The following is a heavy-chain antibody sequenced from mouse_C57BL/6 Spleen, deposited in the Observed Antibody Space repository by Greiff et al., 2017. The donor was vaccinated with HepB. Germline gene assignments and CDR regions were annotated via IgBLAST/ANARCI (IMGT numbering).Heavy chain of an antibody. CDR2: IWSGGST. J-gene: IGHJ3*01. CDR3: ASPYDYAAWFAY. D-gene: IGHD2-4*01. CDR1: GFSLTSYG. Sequence: QVQLKQSGPGLVQPSQSLSITCTVSGFSLTSYGVHWVRQSPGKGLEWLGVIWSGGSTDYNAAFISRLSISKDNSKSQVFFKMNSLQADDTAIYYCASPYDYAAWFAYWGQGTLVTVSA. V-gene: IGHV2-2*01.